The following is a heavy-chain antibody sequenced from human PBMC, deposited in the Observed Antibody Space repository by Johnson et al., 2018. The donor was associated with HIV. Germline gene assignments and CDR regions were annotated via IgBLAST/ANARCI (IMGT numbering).Heavy chain of an antibody. V-gene: IGHV3-11*04. CDR3: ASLRDAFDI. CDR2: ISRSGSTI. Sequence: QVQLVESGGGVVQPGRSLRLSCAASGFTFSDYYMSWIRQAPGKGLEWVSYISRSGSTIYYADSVKGRITISRDNTKNSLYLQRNSLRAEDTAVYYCASLRDAFDIWGQGTMVTVSS. CDR1: GFTFSDYY. J-gene: IGHJ3*02.